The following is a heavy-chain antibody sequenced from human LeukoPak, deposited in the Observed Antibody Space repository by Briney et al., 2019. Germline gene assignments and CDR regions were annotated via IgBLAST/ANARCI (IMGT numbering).Heavy chain of an antibody. V-gene: IGHV3-23*01. D-gene: IGHD4-17*01. CDR2: IGGSRGSP. CDR3: AKNKRDFGDYWYYFDS. CDR1: GFTFSSYA. Sequence: PGGSLRLSCAASGFTFSSYAMTWVRQAPGKGLEWVSTIGGSRGSPYFADSVEGRFSISRDNSKNTLYLQMDSLRAEDTALYYCAKNKRDFGDYWYYFDSWGQGTLVTVSS. J-gene: IGHJ4*02.